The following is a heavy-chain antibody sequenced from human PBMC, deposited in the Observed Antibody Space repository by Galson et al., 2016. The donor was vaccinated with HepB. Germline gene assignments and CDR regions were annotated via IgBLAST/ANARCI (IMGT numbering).Heavy chain of an antibody. CDR1: GFTFRTFA. V-gene: IGHV3-23*01. J-gene: IGHJ1*01. Sequence: SLRLSCAASGFTFRTFAMSWVRQAPGKGLEWVSAISGSGSRTFYADPVKGRFTISSDNAKNTLYLQMNSRRADATAIYYCAKDLTVTDGYFQDWGQGTLVTVSS. CDR2: ISGSGSRT. CDR3: AKDLTVTDGYFQD. D-gene: IGHD4-17*01.